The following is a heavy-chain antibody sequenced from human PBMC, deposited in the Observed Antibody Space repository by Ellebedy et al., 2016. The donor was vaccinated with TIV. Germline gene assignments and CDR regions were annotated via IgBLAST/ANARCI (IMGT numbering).Heavy chain of an antibody. Sequence: ASVKVSXXVSGYTFTGYYMHWVRQAPGQGLEWMGWINPNSGGTNYAQKFQGRVTMTRDTSISTAYTELSRLRSDDTAVYYCATYDSSGWWFDPWGQGTLVTVSS. CDR3: ATYDSSGWWFDP. CDR1: GYTFTGYY. V-gene: IGHV1-2*02. J-gene: IGHJ5*02. D-gene: IGHD3-22*01. CDR2: INPNSGGT.